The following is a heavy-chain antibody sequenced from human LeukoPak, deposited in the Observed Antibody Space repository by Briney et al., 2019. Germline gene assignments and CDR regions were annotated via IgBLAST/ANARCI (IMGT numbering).Heavy chain of an antibody. CDR3: ARFGEDGEDMDV. V-gene: IGHV1-2*02. Sequence: ASVKVSCKTSGYNFTGCLIHWVRQAPGQGLEWMGWIDPKRGVTRYAQKFQGRVTLTRDTPITTVYMELTTLRFDDTAVYFCARFGEDGEDMDVWGEGTTVIVSS. CDR1: GYNFTGCL. D-gene: IGHD3-16*01. CDR2: IDPKRGVT. J-gene: IGHJ6*03.